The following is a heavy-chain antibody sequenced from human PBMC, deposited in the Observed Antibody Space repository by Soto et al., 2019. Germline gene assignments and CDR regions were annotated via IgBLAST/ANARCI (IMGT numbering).Heavy chain of an antibody. Sequence: EVQLVESGGGLVQPGRSLRLSCAASGFTFDDYAMHWVRQAPGKGLEWVSGISWNSGSIGYADSVKGRFTISRDNAKNSLYLQMNSLRAEDTALYYCAKDRYGDYGDCLDYWGQGTPVTVSS. CDR3: AKDRYGDYGDCLDY. CDR1: GFTFDDYA. V-gene: IGHV3-9*01. J-gene: IGHJ4*02. D-gene: IGHD4-17*01. CDR2: ISWNSGSI.